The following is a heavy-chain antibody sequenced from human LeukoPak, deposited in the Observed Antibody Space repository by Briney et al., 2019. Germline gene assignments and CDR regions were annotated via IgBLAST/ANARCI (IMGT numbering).Heavy chain of an antibody. D-gene: IGHD3-22*01. J-gene: IGHJ4*02. CDR2: ISSSGSTI. CDR1: GFTFSDYY. CDR3: ARAPRGFQWFVEY. V-gene: IGHV3-11*01. Sequence: GGSLRLSCAASGFTFSDYYMSWICQAPGKGLEWVSYISSSGSTIYYADSVKGRFTISKDSFSSTLYLQMNSLRVEDTAIYYCARAPRGFQWFVEYWGQGTLVTVSS.